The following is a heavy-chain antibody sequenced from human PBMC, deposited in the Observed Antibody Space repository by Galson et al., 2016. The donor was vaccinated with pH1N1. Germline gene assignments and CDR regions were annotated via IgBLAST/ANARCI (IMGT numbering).Heavy chain of an antibody. CDR2: IKQDGSVI. CDR1: GFTFSTYW. D-gene: IGHD3-10*01. J-gene: IGHJ5*02. V-gene: IGHV3-7*01. Sequence: SLRLSCAASGFTFSTYWMSWVRQAPGKGLEWVANIKQDGSVIYYVDSVKGRFTISRDNAKNSLYLQMNSLRVEDTAFYYCTREIGGSRNHWGQGTLVTVSS. CDR3: TREIGGSRNH.